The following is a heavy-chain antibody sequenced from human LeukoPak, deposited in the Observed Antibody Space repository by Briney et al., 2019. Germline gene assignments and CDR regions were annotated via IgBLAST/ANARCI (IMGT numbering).Heavy chain of an antibody. CDR3: ARGKRDGYKFYYFDY. V-gene: IGHV1-69*05. J-gene: IGHJ4*02. Sequence: SVKVSCKASGGTFSSYAISWVRQAPGQGLEWMGGIIPIFGTANYAQKFQGRVTITTDESTSTAYMELSSLRSEDTAVYYCARGKRDGYKFYYFDYWGQGTLVTVSS. D-gene: IGHD5-24*01. CDR1: GGTFSSYA. CDR2: IIPIFGTA.